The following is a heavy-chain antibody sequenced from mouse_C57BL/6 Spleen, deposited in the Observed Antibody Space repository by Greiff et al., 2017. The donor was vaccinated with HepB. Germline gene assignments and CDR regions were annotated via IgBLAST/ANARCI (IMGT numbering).Heavy chain of an antibody. CDR2: INPNNGGT. Sequence: VQLQQPGPELVKPGASVKLSCKASGYTFTDYCMHWVKQRHGKSLEWIGYINPNNGGTSYNQKFKSKATLTVDKSSSTAYMELRSLTSEDSAVYYSARKGGYYFDYWGQGTTLTVSS. CDR1: GYTFTDYC. J-gene: IGHJ2*01. CDR3: ARKGGYYFDY. D-gene: IGHD1-1*02. V-gene: IGHV1-22*01.